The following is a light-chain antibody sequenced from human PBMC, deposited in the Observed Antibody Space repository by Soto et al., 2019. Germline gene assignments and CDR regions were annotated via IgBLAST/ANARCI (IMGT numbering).Light chain of an antibody. Sequence: QSVQTQPASVSGSPGQSITISCTGTSSDVGSYNLVSWYQQHPGKAPKLMIYEGSKRPSGVSNRFSGSKSGNTASLTISGLQAEDEADYYCCSYAGSSTNYVFGTGTKLTVL. J-gene: IGLJ1*01. V-gene: IGLV2-23*01. CDR3: CSYAGSSTNYV. CDR1: SSDVGSYNL. CDR2: EGS.